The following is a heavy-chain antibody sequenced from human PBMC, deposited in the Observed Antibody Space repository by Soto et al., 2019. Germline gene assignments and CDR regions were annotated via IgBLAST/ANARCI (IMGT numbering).Heavy chain of an antibody. V-gene: IGHV3-21*01. CDR1: GFTFSSYS. CDR3: ARDYYDSSGYLAPLDY. CDR2: ISSSSSYI. J-gene: IGHJ4*02. Sequence: EVQLVESGGGLVNPGGSLRLSCAASGFTFSSYSMNWVRQAPGKGLEWVSSISSSSSYIYYADSVKGRFTISRDNAKNSLYLQMNSLRAEDTAVYYCARDYYDSSGYLAPLDYWGQGTLVTVSS. D-gene: IGHD3-22*01.